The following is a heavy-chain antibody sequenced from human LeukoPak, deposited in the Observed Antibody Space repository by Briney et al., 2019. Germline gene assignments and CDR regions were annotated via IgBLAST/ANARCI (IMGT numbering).Heavy chain of an antibody. CDR2: FSRDGINT. CDR3: ATGKLDASGFDFMLPF. CDR1: GFTFSSSA. J-gene: IGHJ4*02. D-gene: IGHD5-12*01. V-gene: IGHV3-30*10. Sequence: GRSLRLSCAASGFTFSSSAMHWVRQAPGKGLEWLAVFSRDGINTYYTDSVKGRFTISRDNSKNIFYLQMNSLRIEDTAIYYCATGKLDASGFDFMLPFWGQGALVSVSS.